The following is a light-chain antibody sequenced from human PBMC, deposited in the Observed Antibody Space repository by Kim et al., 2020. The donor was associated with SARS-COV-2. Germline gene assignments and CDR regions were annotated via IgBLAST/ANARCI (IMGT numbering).Light chain of an antibody. Sequence: DIQMTQSPSSLSASVGDRVTITCQASQDISNYLNWYQQKPGRAPKRLIYDASNLETGVPSRFSGSGSGTDFTFTISSLQPEDIATYYCQQYDNHPLTFGQGTRLEIK. J-gene: IGKJ5*01. CDR1: QDISNY. V-gene: IGKV1-33*01. CDR3: QQYDNHPLT. CDR2: DAS.